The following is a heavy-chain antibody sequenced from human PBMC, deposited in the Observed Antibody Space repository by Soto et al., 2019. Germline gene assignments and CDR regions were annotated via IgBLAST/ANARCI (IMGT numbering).Heavy chain of an antibody. D-gene: IGHD3-10*01. J-gene: IGHJ4*02. Sequence: QVQLVESGGGVVQPGRSLRLSCAASGFTFSSYAMHWVRQAPGKGLEWVAVISYDGSNKYYADSVKGRFTISRDNSKNTPYLQMNSLRAEDTAVYYCARAVRGGQRTPRDYYFDYWGQGTLVTVSS. CDR2: ISYDGSNK. CDR1: GFTFSSYA. V-gene: IGHV3-30-3*01. CDR3: ARAVRGGQRTPRDYYFDY.